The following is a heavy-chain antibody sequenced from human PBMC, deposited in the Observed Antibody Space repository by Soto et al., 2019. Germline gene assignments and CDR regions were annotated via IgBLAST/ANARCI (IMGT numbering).Heavy chain of an antibody. Sequence: GGSLRLSCAASGFTFSSYGMHWVRQAPGKGLEWVAVISYDGSNKYYADSVKGRFTISRDNSKNTLYLQMNSLRAEDTAVYYCAKAYRSSSWAPPDFDYWGQGTLVTVSS. J-gene: IGHJ4*02. CDR3: AKAYRSSSWAPPDFDY. CDR1: GFTFSSYG. D-gene: IGHD6-13*01. CDR2: ISYDGSNK. V-gene: IGHV3-30*18.